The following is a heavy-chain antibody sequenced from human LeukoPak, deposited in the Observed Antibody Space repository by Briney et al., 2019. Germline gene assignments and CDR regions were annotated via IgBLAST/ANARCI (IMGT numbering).Heavy chain of an antibody. CDR1: GGTFSSYA. J-gene: IGHJ6*03. CDR2: IIPIFGTA. CDR3: ARGPANYYYHYMDV. V-gene: IGHV1-69*05. Sequence: ASVKVSCKASGGTFSSYAISWVRQAPGQGLEWMGGIIPIFGTANYAQKFQGRVTITTDESTSTAYMELSSLRSEDTAVYYYARGPANYYYHYMDVWGKGTTVTVSS.